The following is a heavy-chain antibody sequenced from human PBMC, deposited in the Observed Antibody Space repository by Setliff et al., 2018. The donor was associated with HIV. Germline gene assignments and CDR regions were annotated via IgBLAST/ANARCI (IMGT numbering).Heavy chain of an antibody. D-gene: IGHD3-3*01. V-gene: IGHV4-39*01. CDR3: ARHERSIFGVTYSYYMDV. J-gene: IGHJ6*03. CDR1: GGSISSSSYY. CDR2: IYYSGST. Sequence: PSETLSLTCTVSGGSISSSSYYWGWNRQPPGKGLEWIGSIYYSGSTYYNPSLKSRVTISVDTSKNQFSLKLSSVTAADTAVYYCARHERSIFGVTYSYYMDVWGKGTTVTVSS.